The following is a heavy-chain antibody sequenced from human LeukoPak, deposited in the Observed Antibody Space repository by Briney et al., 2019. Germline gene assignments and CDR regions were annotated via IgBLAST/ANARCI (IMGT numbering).Heavy chain of an antibody. CDR3: ARVITVRGVIFDY. V-gene: IGHV4-59*01. J-gene: IGHJ4*02. CDR1: GGSFSTYY. CDR2: IYYSGST. Sequence: SETLSLTCTVSGGSFSTYYWSWIRQPPGKGLEWIGYIYYSGSTNYNPSLKSRVAISVDTSKNQFSLNLSPVTAADTAVYYCARVITVRGVIFDYWGQGTLVTVSS. D-gene: IGHD3-16*01.